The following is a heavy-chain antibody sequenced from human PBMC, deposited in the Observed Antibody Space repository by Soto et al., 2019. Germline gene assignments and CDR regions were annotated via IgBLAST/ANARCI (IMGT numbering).Heavy chain of an antibody. D-gene: IGHD3-3*01. CDR2: ISGSGGST. Sequence: GGSLRLSCAASGFTFSSYAMSWVRQAPGKGLEWVSAISGSGGSTYYADSVKGRFTISRDKSKNTLYLQMNSLRAEDTAVYYCAKAGEPYYDVGSGYFTFDYWGQGTLVPVSS. J-gene: IGHJ4*02. CDR1: GFTFSSYA. V-gene: IGHV3-23*01. CDR3: AKAGEPYYDVGSGYFTFDY.